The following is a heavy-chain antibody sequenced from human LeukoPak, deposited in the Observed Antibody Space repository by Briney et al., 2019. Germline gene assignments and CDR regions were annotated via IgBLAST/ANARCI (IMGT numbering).Heavy chain of an antibody. CDR2: IYYSGST. Sequence: PSETLSLTCTVSGGSISSYYWGWIRQHPGKAMEWIGGIYYSGSTYYTPSLKSRVTISVDTSKNQFSLKLSSVTAADTAVYYCARDHILTGYDDYWGQGTLVTVSS. CDR1: GGSISSYY. D-gene: IGHD3-9*01. CDR3: ARDHILTGYDDY. V-gene: IGHV4-39*07. J-gene: IGHJ4*02.